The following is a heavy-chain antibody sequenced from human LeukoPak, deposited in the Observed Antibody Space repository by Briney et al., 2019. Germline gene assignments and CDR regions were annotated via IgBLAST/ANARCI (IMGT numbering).Heavy chain of an antibody. CDR3: ARVWVTIFGVVKNWFDP. Sequence: ASVKVSCKASGYTFTGYYMHWVRQAPGQGLEWMGWINPNSGGTNYAQKFQGRVTMTRDTSISTAYMELSRLRSDDTAVYYCARVWVTIFGVVKNWFDPWGQGTLVTVSS. CDR1: GYTFTGYY. CDR2: INPNSGGT. V-gene: IGHV1-2*02. D-gene: IGHD3-3*01. J-gene: IGHJ5*02.